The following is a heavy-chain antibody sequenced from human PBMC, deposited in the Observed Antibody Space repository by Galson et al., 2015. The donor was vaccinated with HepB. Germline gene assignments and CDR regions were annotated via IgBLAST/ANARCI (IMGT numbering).Heavy chain of an antibody. CDR3: ARSEPRTWHNFDY. CDR2: ISQDGGIT. D-gene: IGHD1-14*01. Sequence: SLRLSCATSGFTFSRYTMHWVRQAPGRGMVWVALISQDGGITHHAAAVKGRFTISRDNSKNTLYQQMNSLRTEDTAVFYCARSEPRTWHNFDYWGQGALVTVSS. CDR1: GFTFSRYT. V-gene: IGHV3-30*04. J-gene: IGHJ4*02.